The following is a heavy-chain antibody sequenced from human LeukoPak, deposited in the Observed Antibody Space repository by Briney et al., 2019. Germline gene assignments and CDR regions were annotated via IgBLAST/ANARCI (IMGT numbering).Heavy chain of an antibody. D-gene: IGHD2-15*01. J-gene: IGHJ4*02. CDR3: AKDRGYCSGVNCYRFDY. Sequence: PGGSLRLSCAASGFTFSNYAMSWVRQAPGKGLEWVSAISGSGGSTYFADSVKGRFTISRDNSNNTVYLQMNSLRAEDTAVYYCAKDRGYCSGVNCYRFDYWGQGTLVTVSS. CDR1: GFTFSNYA. V-gene: IGHV3-23*01. CDR2: ISGSGGST.